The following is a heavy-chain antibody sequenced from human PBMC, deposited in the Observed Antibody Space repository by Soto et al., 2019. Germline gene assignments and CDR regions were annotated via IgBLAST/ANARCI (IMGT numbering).Heavy chain of an antibody. Sequence: ASVKVSCKASGYTFTSYYMHWVRQAPGQGLEWMGIINPSGGSTSYAQKFQGRVTMTRDTSTSTVYMELSSLRSEDTAVYYCATDDYGDYQFDYWGQGTLVTVSS. V-gene: IGHV1-46*01. CDR1: GYTFTSYY. CDR2: INPSGGST. J-gene: IGHJ4*02. D-gene: IGHD4-17*01. CDR3: ATDDYGDYQFDY.